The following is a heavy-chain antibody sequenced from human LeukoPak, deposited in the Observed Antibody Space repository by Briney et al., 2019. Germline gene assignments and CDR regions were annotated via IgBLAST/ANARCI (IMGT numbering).Heavy chain of an antibody. V-gene: IGHV3-11*04. CDR1: GFTFSDFY. D-gene: IGHD3-10*02. CDR3: AELGITMIGGV. Sequence: PGGSLRLSCAASGFTFSDFYMSWIRQAPGKGLECVSYISNRGSAIHYADSVKGRFTISRDNAKNSLYLQMNSLRAEDTAVYYCAELGITMIGGVWGKGTTVTISS. J-gene: IGHJ6*04. CDR2: ISNRGSAI.